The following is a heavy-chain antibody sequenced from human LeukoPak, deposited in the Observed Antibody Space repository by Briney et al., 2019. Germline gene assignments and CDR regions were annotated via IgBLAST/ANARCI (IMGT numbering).Heavy chain of an antibody. CDR2: INPNSGGT. J-gene: IGHJ6*03. V-gene: IGHV1-2*02. D-gene: IGHD3-3*01. Sequence: ASVKVSCKASGYTFTGYYMHWVRQAPGQGLEWMGWINPNSGGTNYAQKFQGRVTMTRDTSISTAYMELSRLRSDDTAVYYCARAEYDFWSGYYPGVDYYYMDVWGKGTTATVSS. CDR1: GYTFTGYY. CDR3: ARAEYDFWSGYYPGVDYYYMDV.